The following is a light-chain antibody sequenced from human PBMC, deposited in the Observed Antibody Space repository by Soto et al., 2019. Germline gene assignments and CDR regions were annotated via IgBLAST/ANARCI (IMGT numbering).Light chain of an antibody. CDR3: QQYGSPPQT. J-gene: IGKJ1*01. Sequence: EILLTQSPSTLSLSPGARATLSCRASQSVGINLAWYQQKPGQAPRLLIYGASSRATGIPDRFSGSGSGTDFTLTISRLEPEDFAVYYCQQYGSPPQTFGQGTKVDIK. CDR1: QSVGIN. V-gene: IGKV3-20*01. CDR2: GAS.